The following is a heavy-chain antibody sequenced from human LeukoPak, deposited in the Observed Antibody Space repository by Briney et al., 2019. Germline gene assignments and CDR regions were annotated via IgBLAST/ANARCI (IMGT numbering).Heavy chain of an antibody. V-gene: IGHV3-21*01. D-gene: IGHD2-2*02. Sequence: GGSLRLSCAASGFTFSSYSINWVRQAPGKGLEWVSSISSSSSSIYYADSVKGRFTISRDNAKNSLYLQMNSLRAEDTAVYYCAGGGGVPAAIHNWFDPWGQGTLVTVSS. CDR2: ISSSSSSI. CDR1: GFTFSSYS. CDR3: AGGGGVPAAIHNWFDP. J-gene: IGHJ5*02.